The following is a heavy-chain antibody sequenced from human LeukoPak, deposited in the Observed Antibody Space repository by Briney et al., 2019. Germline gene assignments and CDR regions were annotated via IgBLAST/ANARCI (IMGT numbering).Heavy chain of an antibody. CDR2: IYHSGST. CDR1: GGSIGSGGYS. Sequence: PSETLSLTCAGSGGSIGSGGYSWSWIRQPPGKGLEWIGYIYHSGSTYYNPSLKSRVTISVDRSKNQFSLKLSSVTAADTAVYYCARAVRGRNWFDPWGQGTLVTVSS. D-gene: IGHD5-12*01. V-gene: IGHV4-30-2*01. CDR3: ARAVRGRNWFDP. J-gene: IGHJ5*02.